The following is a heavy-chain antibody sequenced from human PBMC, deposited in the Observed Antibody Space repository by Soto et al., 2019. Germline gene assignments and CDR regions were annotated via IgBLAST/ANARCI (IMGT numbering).Heavy chain of an antibody. CDR1: GDSISRGGYY. D-gene: IGHD2-21*01. Sequence: QVQLQESGPGLVKPSQTLSLTCTVSGDSISRGGYYWNWLRQHPRKVLEWIGYIYHSGSTIYNPSLRSRFTISVDTSKNRLSLGLSNVTAADTAVYYCARDGAGAYGLGWFDPWGQGILVTVSS. CDR3: ARDGAGAYGLGWFDP. J-gene: IGHJ5*02. CDR2: IYHSGST. V-gene: IGHV4-31*03.